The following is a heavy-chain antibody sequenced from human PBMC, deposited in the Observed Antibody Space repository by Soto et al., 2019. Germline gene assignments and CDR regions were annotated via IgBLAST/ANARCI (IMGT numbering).Heavy chain of an antibody. CDR2: ITYDGSNK. D-gene: IGHD3-3*01. V-gene: IGHV3-30*18. J-gene: IGHJ6*02. CDR3: AKYLALRGVVLIVYYYGMDV. CDR1: GFTFSSYC. Sequence: PGGTLRLSCAASGFTFSSYCMHWVRQAPGKGLERAAGITYDGSNKYNAYSVKDRFTISRDNTKNTLYLQMNSLRAEDTAVYYCAKYLALRGVVLIVYYYGMDVWGQGTTVTVSS.